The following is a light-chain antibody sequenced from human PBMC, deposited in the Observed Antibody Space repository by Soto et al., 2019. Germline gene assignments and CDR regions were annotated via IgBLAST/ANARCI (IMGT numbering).Light chain of an antibody. CDR3: KQYHDWPLT. CDR2: GVS. CDR1: QSLSSH. V-gene: IGKV3-15*01. Sequence: EIVMTQSPATLSVSPGERVTLSCRASQSLSSHLAWYQQKPGQAPWLLIYGVSTRATGVPTRFSGSASGTEFTLTISSLLSEDFAVYYCKQYHDWPLTFGGGTKVEIK. J-gene: IGKJ4*01.